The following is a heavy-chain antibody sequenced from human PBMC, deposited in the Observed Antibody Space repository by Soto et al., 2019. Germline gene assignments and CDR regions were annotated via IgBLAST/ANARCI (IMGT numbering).Heavy chain of an antibody. J-gene: IGHJ6*02. CDR3: AREGGYFDSSGSGVYHYHGVDV. D-gene: IGHD3-22*01. Sequence: PSETLSLTWTVSAGSISTYSWSWIRQPSGVALEWIGRIYTTGSTNYNPSLKSRVTMSLDTSRNQFSLKLSSVTAADTAVYYCAREGGYFDSSGSGVYHYHGVDVWGQGTTVT. CDR2: IYTTGST. V-gene: IGHV4-4*07. CDR1: AGSISTYS.